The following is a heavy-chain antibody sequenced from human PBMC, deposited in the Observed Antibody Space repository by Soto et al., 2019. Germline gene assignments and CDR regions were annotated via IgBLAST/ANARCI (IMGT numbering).Heavy chain of an antibody. J-gene: IGHJ4*02. D-gene: IGHD2-2*01. CDR3: ARGSRSVVPAKFDY. CDR2: IIPIFGTA. Sequence: SVKVSCKASGGTFSSYAIRWVRQAPGQGLEWMGGIIPIFGTANYAQKFQGRVTITADESTSTAYMQLSSLRSEDTAVYYCARGSRSVVPAKFDYWGQGTLVTVSS. V-gene: IGHV1-69*13. CDR1: GGTFSSYA.